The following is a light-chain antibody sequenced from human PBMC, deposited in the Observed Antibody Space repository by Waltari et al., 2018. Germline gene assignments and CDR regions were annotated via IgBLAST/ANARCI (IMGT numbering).Light chain of an antibody. CDR3: AAWDDSLSGRV. CDR1: RSNIGRNY. J-gene: IGLJ3*02. Sequence: QSVLTQPPSASGTPGQRVTISCSGSRSNIGRNYVYWYQQVPGTAPKLLIYRNNQRPSGVPDRFSGSKSGTSASPAISGLRSEDEVDYYCAAWDDSLSGRVFGGGTKVTVL. CDR2: RNN. V-gene: IGLV1-47*01.